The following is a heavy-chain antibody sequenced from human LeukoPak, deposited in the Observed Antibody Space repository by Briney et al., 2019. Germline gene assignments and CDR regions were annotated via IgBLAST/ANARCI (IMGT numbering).Heavy chain of an antibody. CDR2: ISGSGGST. CDR3: AKGRDYYDSSGILDY. V-gene: IGHV3-23*01. CDR1: GFTFSSYA. Sequence: PGGSLRLSCAASGFTFSSYAISWVRQAPGKGLEWVSAISGSGGSTYYADSVKGRFTISRDNSENTLYLQMNSLRAEDTAVYYCAKGRDYYDSSGILDYWGQGTLVTVSS. J-gene: IGHJ4*02. D-gene: IGHD3-22*01.